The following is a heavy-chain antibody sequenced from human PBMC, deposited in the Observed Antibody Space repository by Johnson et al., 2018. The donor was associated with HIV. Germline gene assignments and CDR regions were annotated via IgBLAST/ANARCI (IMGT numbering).Heavy chain of an antibody. D-gene: IGHD5-18*01. CDR1: GFIFGSCW. V-gene: IGHV3-7*05. CDR3: VRQYELYGYAFDL. Sequence: VQLVESGGGLVEPGGSLRLSCIASGFIFGSCWMTWVRQAPGERLEWVANIKEDGTEKSYVDSVKGRFTVSIDNAKNSLYLQMNDLRAEDTAVYYCVRQYELYGYAFDLWGQGTVVTVSS. CDR2: IKEDGTEK. J-gene: IGHJ3*01.